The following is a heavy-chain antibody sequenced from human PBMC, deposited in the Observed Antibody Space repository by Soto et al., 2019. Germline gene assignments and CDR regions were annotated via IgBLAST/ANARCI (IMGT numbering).Heavy chain of an antibody. CDR1: GGTFSSYA. V-gene: IGHV1-69*13. J-gene: IGHJ6*02. CDR3: ARTSYDSSGYLSQAYYYYGMDV. D-gene: IGHD3-22*01. Sequence: AASVKVSCKASGGTFSSYAISWVRQAPGQGLEWMGGIIPIFGTANYAQKFQGRVTITADESTSTAYMELSSLRSEDTAVYYCARTSYDSSGYLSQAYYYYGMDVWGQGTTVTVSS. CDR2: IIPIFGTA.